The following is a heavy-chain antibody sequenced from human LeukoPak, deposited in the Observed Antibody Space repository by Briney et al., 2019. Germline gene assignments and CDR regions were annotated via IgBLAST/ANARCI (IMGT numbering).Heavy chain of an antibody. V-gene: IGHV3-33*01. D-gene: IGHD5-18*01. Sequence: GGSLRLSCAASGFTFSSYGMHWVRQAPGKGLEWVAVIWYDGSDKYYADSVKGRFTISRDYSKSTLYLQMSSLRAEDTAVYYCARTNLFVDTAVNDAFDVWGQGTMVIVSS. CDR2: IWYDGSDK. CDR3: ARTNLFVDTAVNDAFDV. CDR1: GFTFSSYG. J-gene: IGHJ3*01.